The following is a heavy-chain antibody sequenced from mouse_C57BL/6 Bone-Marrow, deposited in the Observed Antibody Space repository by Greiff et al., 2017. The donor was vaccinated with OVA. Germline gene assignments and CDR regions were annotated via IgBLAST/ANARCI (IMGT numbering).Heavy chain of an antibody. D-gene: IGHD1-1*01. Sequence: VQLQQSGAELARPGASVKLSCKASGYTFTSYGISWVKQRTGQGLEWIGVINPNYGTTSYNQKFKGKATLTVDQSSSTAYMQLNSLTSEDFAVYYCARSGNYYGSSYPFAYWGQGTLVTVSA. CDR1: GYTFTSYG. CDR2: INPNYGTT. CDR3: ARSGNYYGSSYPFAY. V-gene: IGHV1-81*01. J-gene: IGHJ3*01.